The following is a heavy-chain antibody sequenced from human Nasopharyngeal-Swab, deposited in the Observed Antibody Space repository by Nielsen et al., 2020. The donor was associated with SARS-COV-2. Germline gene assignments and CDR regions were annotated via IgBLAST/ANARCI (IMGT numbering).Heavy chain of an antibody. J-gene: IGHJ4*02. CDR2: INPSGGST. D-gene: IGHD1-14*01. Sequence: ASVKVSCKASGYTFTSYYMHWVRQAPGQGLEWMGIINPSGGSTSYAQKFQGRVTMTRDTSTSTVYMELSSLRSEDTAVYHCARAKRETARAEPGDYWGQGTLVTVSS. CDR1: GYTFTSYY. V-gene: IGHV1-46*01. CDR3: ARAKRETARAEPGDY.